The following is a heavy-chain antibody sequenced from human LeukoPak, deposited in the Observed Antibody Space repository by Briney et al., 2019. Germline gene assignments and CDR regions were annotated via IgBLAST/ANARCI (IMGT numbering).Heavy chain of an antibody. D-gene: IGHD3-22*01. CDR3: ARGVDDTSTYYYAYYHYYMDV. CDR1: GFTFRSYE. CDR2: ISSSGSTI. V-gene: IGHV3-48*03. J-gene: IGHJ6*03. Sequence: GGSLRLSCAASGFTFRSYEMNWVRQAPGKGLEWVSYISSSGSTIYYADSVKGRFTISRDNAKNSLFLQMNSLRAEDTAVYFCARGVDDTSTYYYAYYHYYMDVWGKGTTVTVSS.